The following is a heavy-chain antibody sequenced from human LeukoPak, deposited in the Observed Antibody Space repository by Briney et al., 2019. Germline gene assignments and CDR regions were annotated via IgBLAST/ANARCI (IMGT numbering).Heavy chain of an antibody. CDR1: GYSISSGYY. CDR2: IYHSGST. D-gene: IGHD5-18*01. CDR3: ARGPDSYGYSGY. J-gene: IGHJ4*02. Sequence: SETLSLTCAVSGYSISSGYYWGWIRQPPGKGLEWIGSIYHSGSTYYNPSLKSRVTISVDTSKNQLSLKLSSVTAADTAVYYCARGPDSYGYSGYWGQGTLVTASS. V-gene: IGHV4-38-2*01.